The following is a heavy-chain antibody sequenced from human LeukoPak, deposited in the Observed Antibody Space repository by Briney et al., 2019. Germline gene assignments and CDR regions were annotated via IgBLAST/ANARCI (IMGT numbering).Heavy chain of an antibody. CDR2: IGRGDDT. Sequence: WGSLRLSCVASGFTLSRSDLHWVRQAPGKGLEWVAGIGRGDDTYHPASVKGRFTISRENAKNSFHLQMNSLSAADTAVYYCATELVDTISLNWYFDLWGHGTLVTVSS. CDR3: ATELVDTISLNWYFDL. J-gene: IGHJ2*01. V-gene: IGHV3-13*01. CDR1: GFTLSRSD.